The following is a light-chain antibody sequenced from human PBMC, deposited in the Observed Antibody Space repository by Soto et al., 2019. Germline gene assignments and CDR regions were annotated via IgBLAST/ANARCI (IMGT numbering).Light chain of an antibody. J-gene: IGKJ2*01. Sequence: DIQMTQSPSTLSASVGDRVSITCRASQSVGNWLAWYQHKPGKAPNLLIYKASRLESGVPSRFSGSSSGTEFTLTISSRQPDDFATYYCQQYHSFPYTFGQGTKLEIK. CDR3: QQYHSFPYT. CDR1: QSVGNW. V-gene: IGKV1-5*03. CDR2: KAS.